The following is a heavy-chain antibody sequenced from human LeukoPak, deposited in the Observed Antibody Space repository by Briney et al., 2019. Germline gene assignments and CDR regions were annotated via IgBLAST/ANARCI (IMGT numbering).Heavy chain of an antibody. J-gene: IGHJ4*02. CDR3: ARGPMGYHYFDY. CDR2: INSDGSTT. Sequence: GGSLRLSCAASGFTFSNYWLHWVRHAPGKGLVWVSRINSDGSTTNYADSVKGRFTISRDNAKNALFLQMNSLRAEDTAVYFCARGPMGYHYFDYWGQGTLVTVSS. D-gene: IGHD3-16*02. V-gene: IGHV3-74*01. CDR1: GFTFSNYW.